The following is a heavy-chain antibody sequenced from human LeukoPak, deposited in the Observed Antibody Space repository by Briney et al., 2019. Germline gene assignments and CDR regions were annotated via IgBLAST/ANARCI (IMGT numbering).Heavy chain of an antibody. CDR1: GGSISSYY. V-gene: IGHV4-4*07. CDR3: ARDTYYYDSSGYSGDFDY. D-gene: IGHD3-22*01. Sequence: SETLSLTCTVSGGSISSYYWSWIRQPAGKGLEWIGRIYTSGSTNYNPSLKSRVTMSVDTSKNQFSLKLSSVTAADTAVYYCARDTYYYDSSGYSGDFDYWGQGTLVTVSS. J-gene: IGHJ4*02. CDR2: IYTSGST.